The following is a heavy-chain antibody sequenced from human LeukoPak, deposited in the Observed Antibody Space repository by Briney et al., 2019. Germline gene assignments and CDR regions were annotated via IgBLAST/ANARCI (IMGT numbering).Heavy chain of an antibody. Sequence: SVKVSCKASGGTFSSYAISWVRQAPGQGLEWMGGIIPIFGTANYAQKFQGRVTITADKSTSTAYMELSSLRSEDTAVYYWASAWGSYRCQGNYWGQGTLVTVSS. CDR1: GGTFSSYA. V-gene: IGHV1-69*06. CDR2: IIPIFGTA. J-gene: IGHJ4*02. D-gene: IGHD3-16*02. CDR3: ASAWGSYRCQGNY.